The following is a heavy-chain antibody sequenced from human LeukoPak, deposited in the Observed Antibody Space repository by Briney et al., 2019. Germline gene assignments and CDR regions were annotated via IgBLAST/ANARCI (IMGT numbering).Heavy chain of an antibody. D-gene: IGHD3-22*01. V-gene: IGHV4-30-4*01. CDR1: GGSISSGDYY. CDR2: TYYSGST. J-gene: IGHJ5*02. Sequence: PSQTLSRTGTVSGGSISSGDYYWSWIRQPPGKGLEWIGYTYYSGSTYYNPSLKSRATISVDTSKNQFSLKLTSVTAADTAVYYCARPYYYDSRIDPWGQGTLVTVSS. CDR3: ARPYYYDSRIDP.